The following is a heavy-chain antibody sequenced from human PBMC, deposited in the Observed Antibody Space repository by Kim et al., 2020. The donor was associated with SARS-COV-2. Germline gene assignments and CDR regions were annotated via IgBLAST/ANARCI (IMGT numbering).Heavy chain of an antibody. CDR3: ARNILTGFTLYYYGMDV. V-gene: IGHV3-11*03. D-gene: IGHD3-9*01. J-gene: IGHJ6*02. Sequence: VKGRFTISRDNAKNSLYLQMNSLRAEDTAVYYCARNILTGFTLYYYGMDVWGQGTTVTVSS.